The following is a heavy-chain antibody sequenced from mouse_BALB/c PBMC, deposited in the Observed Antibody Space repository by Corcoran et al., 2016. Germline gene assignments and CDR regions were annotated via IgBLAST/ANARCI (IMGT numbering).Heavy chain of an antibody. J-gene: IGHJ4*01. CDR2: IYWDDDK. CDR1: GFSLSTSGMG. D-gene: IGHD1-1*01. Sequence: QVTLKESGPGILQPSQTLSLTCSFSGFSLSTSGMGVSWIRQPSGKGLEWLAHIYWDDDKRYNPSLKSRLTISKDTSSNQVFLKITSVDTADTATYYCARRRYYGSRVVDYWGQGTSVTVSS. V-gene: IGHV8-12*01. CDR3: ARRRYYGSRVVDY.